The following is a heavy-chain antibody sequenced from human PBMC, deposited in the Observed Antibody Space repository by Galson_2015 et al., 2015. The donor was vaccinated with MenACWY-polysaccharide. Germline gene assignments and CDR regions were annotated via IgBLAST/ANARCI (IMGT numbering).Heavy chain of an antibody. V-gene: IGHV4-4*07. Sequence: SETLSLTCTVSRGSIRSYYWSWIRQPAGKGLEWIGRISTSGSTTYNPSLNSRVTMSIDESNNQVSLRLTSVTAADTAVYFCARVEYNGHESHLKYWGPGTLVAVSS. J-gene: IGHJ4*02. CDR3: ARVEYNGHESHLKY. CDR1: RGSIRSYY. CDR2: ISTSGST. D-gene: IGHD6-6*01.